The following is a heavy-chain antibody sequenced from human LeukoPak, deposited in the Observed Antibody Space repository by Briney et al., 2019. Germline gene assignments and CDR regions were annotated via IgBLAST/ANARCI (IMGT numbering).Heavy chain of an antibody. Sequence: GASVKVSCKASGYTFTSYYMHWVRQAPGQGLEWMGIINPSGGSTSYAQKFQGRVTMTRDTSTSTVYMELSSLRSEDTAVYYCAREPFYSKWEQHNWFDPWGQGTLVTVSS. V-gene: IGHV1-46*01. J-gene: IGHJ5*02. CDR1: GYTFTSYY. CDR2: INPSGGST. CDR3: AREPFYSKWEQHNWFDP. D-gene: IGHD1-26*01.